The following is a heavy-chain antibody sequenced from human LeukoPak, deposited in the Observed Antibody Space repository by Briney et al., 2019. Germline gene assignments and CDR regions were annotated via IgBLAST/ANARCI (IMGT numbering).Heavy chain of an antibody. J-gene: IGHJ3*02. CDR1: GGSFSGYY. CDR3: ARVEPGDTRIAFDI. Sequence: SETLSLTCAVYGGSFSGYYWSWIRQPPGKGLEWIGYIYYSGSTYYNPSLKSRVTISVDTSKNQFSLKLSSVTAADTAVYYCARVEPGDTRIAFDIWGQGTMVTVSS. CDR2: IYYSGST. V-gene: IGHV4-34*09. D-gene: IGHD1-14*01.